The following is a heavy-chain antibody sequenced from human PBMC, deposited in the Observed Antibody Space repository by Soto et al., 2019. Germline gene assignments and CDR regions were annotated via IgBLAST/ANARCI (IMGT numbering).Heavy chain of an antibody. CDR2: MNPNSGNT. V-gene: IGHV1-8*01. J-gene: IGHJ6*02. CDR3: AREDRDRETGLVPAAIDGMDV. CDR1: GYTFTSYD. Sequence: ASVKVSCKASGYTFTSYDINWVRQATGQGLEWMGWMNPNSGNTGYAQKFQGSVTMTRNTSTSTAYMELSSLRSDDTAVYYCAREDRDRETGLVPAAIDGMDVWGQGTTVTVSS. D-gene: IGHD2-2*01.